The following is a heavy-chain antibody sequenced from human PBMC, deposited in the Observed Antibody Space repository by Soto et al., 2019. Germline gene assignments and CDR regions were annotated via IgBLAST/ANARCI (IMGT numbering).Heavy chain of an antibody. D-gene: IGHD3-10*01. CDR2: INPCNGDS. CDR1: GYTFTSYY. Sequence: GASVKVSCKASGYTFTSYYMHWVRQAPGQGLEWMGIINPCNGDSSYAQKFQGRVTMTTDTSTSTAYMDLRSLRSDDTAVYYCARGRSGSSPWGQGTLVTVSS. CDR3: ARGRSGSSP. V-gene: IGHV1-46*01. J-gene: IGHJ5*02.